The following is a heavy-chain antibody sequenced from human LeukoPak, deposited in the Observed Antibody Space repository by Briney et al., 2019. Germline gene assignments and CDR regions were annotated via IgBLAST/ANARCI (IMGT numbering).Heavy chain of an antibody. CDR3: ARVYCSSTSCYSDLAAFDI. Sequence: GASVNVSCTASGYTFTGYYMHWVRQAPGQGLEWMGWINPNSGGTNYAQKFQGRVTMTRDTSISTAYMELTRLRSDDTAVYYFARVYCSSTSCYSDLAAFDIWGQGTMVTVSS. CDR1: GYTFTGYY. D-gene: IGHD2-2*02. CDR2: INPNSGGT. J-gene: IGHJ3*02. V-gene: IGHV1-2*02.